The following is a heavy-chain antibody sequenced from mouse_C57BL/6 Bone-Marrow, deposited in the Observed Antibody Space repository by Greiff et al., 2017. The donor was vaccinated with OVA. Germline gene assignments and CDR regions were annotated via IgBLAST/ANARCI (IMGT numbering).Heavy chain of an antibody. J-gene: IGHJ3*01. CDR2: FHPYNDDT. V-gene: IGHV1-47*01. D-gene: IGHD2-4*01. CDR3: ARPGDYDGDWFAY. CDR1: GYTFTSYP. Sequence: VQLLQSGAELVKPGASVKMSCKASGYTFTSYPIEWMKQTPGKSLEWIGTFHPYNDDTNYNEKFKGKATLTVDKSSSTVYLEISRLTSDDSAVYYGARPGDYDGDWFAYWGQGTRVTVSA.